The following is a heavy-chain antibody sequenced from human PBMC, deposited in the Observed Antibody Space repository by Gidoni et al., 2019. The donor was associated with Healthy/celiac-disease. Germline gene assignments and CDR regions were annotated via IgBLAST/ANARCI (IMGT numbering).Heavy chain of an antibody. CDR3: TRDHRSSYYYYGMDV. CDR1: GFTFGDYA. Sequence: EVQLVESGGGLVQPGRSLRLSCTASGFTFGDYAMSWFRQAPGKGLEWVGFIRSKAYGGTTEYAASVKGRFTISRDDSKSIAYLQMNSLKTEDTAVYYCTRDHRSSYYYYGMDVWGQGTTVTVSS. CDR2: IRSKAYGGTT. V-gene: IGHV3-49*03. J-gene: IGHJ6*02.